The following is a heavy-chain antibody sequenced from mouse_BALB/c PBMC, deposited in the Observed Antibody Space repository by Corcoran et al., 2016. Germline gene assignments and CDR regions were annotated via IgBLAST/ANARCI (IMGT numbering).Heavy chain of an antibody. Sequence: QVQLQQSGAELVKPGASVKISCKASGYTFTSYNINWVRQRPEQGLEWIGWIIPEDGSTKYNEKFKGKATLTTDKSSSTAYMQLSMLTSEDSSVYFCASYSYYAMDYWCQGTSVPVSS. J-gene: IGHJ4*01. CDR2: IIPEDGST. CDR3: ASYSYYAMDY. CDR1: GYTFTSYN. D-gene: IGHD2-12*01. V-gene: IGHV1S56*01.